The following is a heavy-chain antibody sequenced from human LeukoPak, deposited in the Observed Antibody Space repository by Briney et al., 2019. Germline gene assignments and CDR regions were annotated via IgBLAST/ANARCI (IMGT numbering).Heavy chain of an antibody. Sequence: GESLKISCKGSGYSFTSYWIGWVRQMPGKGLEWMGSIYPGDSDIRYSPSFQGQVTISADTSISTAYLQWSSLTASDTAMYYCARRPERYSTTSLLPFDYWGQGTLVTVSS. CDR3: ARRPERYSTTSLLPFDY. D-gene: IGHD5-12*01. CDR1: GYSFTSYW. V-gene: IGHV5-51*01. J-gene: IGHJ4*02. CDR2: IYPGDSDI.